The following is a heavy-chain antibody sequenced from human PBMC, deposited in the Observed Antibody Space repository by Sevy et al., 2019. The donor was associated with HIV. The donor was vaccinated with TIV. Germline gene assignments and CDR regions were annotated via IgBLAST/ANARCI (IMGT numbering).Heavy chain of an antibody. J-gene: IGHJ6*02. CDR2: INPSGGST. CDR1: GYTFTSYY. D-gene: IGHD6-19*01. Sequence: ASVKVSCEASGYTFTSYYMHWVRQAPGQGLEWMGIINPSGGSTSYAQKFQGRVTMTRDTSTSTVYMELSSLRSEDTAVYYCARDLGSGWLNYYYYGMDVWGQGTTVTVSS. V-gene: IGHV1-46*01. CDR3: ARDLGSGWLNYYYYGMDV.